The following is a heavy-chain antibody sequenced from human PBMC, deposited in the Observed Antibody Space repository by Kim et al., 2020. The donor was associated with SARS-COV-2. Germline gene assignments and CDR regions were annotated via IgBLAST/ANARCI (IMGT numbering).Heavy chain of an antibody. J-gene: IGHJ3*02. CDR1: GDSVSSNSVG. CDR3: ARSVRNAFDI. V-gene: IGHV6-1*01. CDR2: TYYRSKWST. Sequence: SQTLSLTCAISGDSVSSNSVGWHWIRQSPSRGLEWLGRTYYRSKWSTDYAVSVKSRIIINPDTTKNQFSLQLNSVTPEDTAVYYCARSVRNAFDIWGQGTMVTVSS.